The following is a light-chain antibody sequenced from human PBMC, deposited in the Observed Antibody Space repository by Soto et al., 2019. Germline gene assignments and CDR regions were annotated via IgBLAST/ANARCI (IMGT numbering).Light chain of an antibody. CDR2: GAS. CDR3: QKYGSSPRT. Sequence: EVVLTQSPGTLSLSPGERATLSCRASQSVSNSYLAWYQQKPGQAPRLLIYGASTRATGIPDRFSGSGSEKDFTLTISRLEPEDFAVYYCQKYGSSPRTFGQRTKL. J-gene: IGKJ1*01. V-gene: IGKV3-20*01. CDR1: QSVSNSY.